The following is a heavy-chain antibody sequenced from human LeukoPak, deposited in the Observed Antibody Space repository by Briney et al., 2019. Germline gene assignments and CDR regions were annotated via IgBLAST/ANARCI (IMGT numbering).Heavy chain of an antibody. CDR3: ARGQYSSGWYFDY. CDR1: GFTVSSNY. CDR2: IYSGGST. V-gene: IGHV3-53*01. Sequence: GGPLRLSCAASGFTVSSNYMSWVRQAPGKGLEWVSVIYSGGSTYYADSVKGRFTISRDNSKNTLYLQMNSLRAEDTAVYYCARGQYSSGWYFDYWGQGTLVTVSS. J-gene: IGHJ4*02. D-gene: IGHD6-19*01.